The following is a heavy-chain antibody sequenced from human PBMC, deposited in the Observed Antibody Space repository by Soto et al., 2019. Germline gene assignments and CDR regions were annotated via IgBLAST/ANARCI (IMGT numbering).Heavy chain of an antibody. J-gene: IGHJ6*02. CDR1: GGSISSSSYY. Sequence: SETLSLTCTVSGGSISSSSYYWGWIRQPPGKGLEWIGSIYYSGSTYYNPSLKSRVTISVDTSKNQFSLKLSSVTAADTAVYYCAIGTTNYYYGMDVRGQGTTVTVS. CDR2: IYYSGST. V-gene: IGHV4-39*01. CDR3: AIGTTNYYYGMDV. D-gene: IGHD4-4*01.